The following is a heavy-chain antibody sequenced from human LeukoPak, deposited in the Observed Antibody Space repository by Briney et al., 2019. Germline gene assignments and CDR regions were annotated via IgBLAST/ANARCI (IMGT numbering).Heavy chain of an antibody. V-gene: IGHV4-4*09. Sequence: SETLSLTCTVSGDSISNYYWSWIRQPPGKGLEWIAYIYESGDTRYNPSLRSRVTISVDTSKNQFSLKLSSVTAADTAVYYCAITTGGVPAAFDIWGQGTMVTVSS. J-gene: IGHJ3*02. D-gene: IGHD2-2*01. CDR3: AITTGGVPAAFDI. CDR1: GDSISNYY. CDR2: IYESGDT.